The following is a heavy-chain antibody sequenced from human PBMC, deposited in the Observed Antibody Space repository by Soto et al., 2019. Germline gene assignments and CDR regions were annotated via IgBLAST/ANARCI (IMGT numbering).Heavy chain of an antibody. J-gene: IGHJ4*02. Sequence: QITLKESGPTLVKPTQTLTLTCTFSGFSLSTSGVGVGWIRQPPGKALEWLALIYWDDDTRYSPSLKSRLTITNDTHKNQVVLTMTNMDPVDTATYYCAHSTCSSTSCYEGRYYFDYWGQGTLVHVSS. D-gene: IGHD2-2*01. CDR3: AHSTCSSTSCYEGRYYFDY. V-gene: IGHV2-5*02. CDR2: IYWDDDT. CDR1: GFSLSTSGVG.